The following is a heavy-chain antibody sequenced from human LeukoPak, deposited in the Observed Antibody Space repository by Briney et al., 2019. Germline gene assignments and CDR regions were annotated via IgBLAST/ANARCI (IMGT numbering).Heavy chain of an antibody. CDR3: VKDQGEYSSTWYYFDS. CDR2: ITSNGDST. CDR1: GFIFSTYP. J-gene: IGHJ4*02. V-gene: IGHV3-64D*06. Sequence: PGGYLRLSCSTSGFIFSTYPMHWVRQPPGKGLKYISGITSNGDSTNYAASVKGRFTISRDNSKNTLSLHMSSLRAEDTAVYYCVKDQGEYSSTWYYFDSWGQGTLVTVSS. D-gene: IGHD6-13*01.